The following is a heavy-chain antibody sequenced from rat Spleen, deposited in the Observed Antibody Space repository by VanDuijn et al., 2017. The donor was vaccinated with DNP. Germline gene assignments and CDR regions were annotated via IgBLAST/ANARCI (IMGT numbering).Heavy chain of an antibody. D-gene: IGHD4-3*01. CDR3: ARDPYNSGFDY. CDR1: GFSLASFS. CDR2: MWSDGDT. V-gene: IGHV2-32*01. J-gene: IGHJ2*01. Sequence: QVQLKESGPGLVQPSQTLSLTCTVSGFSLASFSIGWVRQPPGKGLEWMGVMWSDGDTSYNSALKSRLSINRDTSKSQVFLKVNSLQTEDTATYYCARDPYNSGFDYWGQGVMVTVSS.